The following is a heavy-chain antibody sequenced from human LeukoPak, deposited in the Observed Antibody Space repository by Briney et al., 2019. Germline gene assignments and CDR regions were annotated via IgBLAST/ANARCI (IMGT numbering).Heavy chain of an antibody. J-gene: IGHJ4*02. D-gene: IGHD6-19*01. Sequence: SETLSLTCTVSGGSISSSPYYWGWIRQPPGKGLEWIGNIYYSGSTYYNPSLKTRVTISVDMPKNQFSLKLTSVTAADTAVYYCARHASVDGNWPRPLDYWGQGSLVTVSS. CDR1: GGSISSSPYY. CDR3: ARHASVDGNWPRPLDY. V-gene: IGHV4-39*01. CDR2: IYYSGST.